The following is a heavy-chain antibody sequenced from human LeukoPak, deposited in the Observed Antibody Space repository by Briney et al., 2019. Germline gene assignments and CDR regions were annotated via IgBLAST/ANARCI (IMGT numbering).Heavy chain of an antibody. Sequence: SVKVSCKASGGTFSSYAISWVRQAPGQGLEWMGGIIPIFGTANYAQKFQGRVTITTDESTSTAYMELSSLRSEDTAVYYCASGVVVAATQRFDYWGQGTLVTVSS. CDR3: ASGVVVAATQRFDY. CDR2: IIPIFGTA. D-gene: IGHD2-15*01. CDR1: GGTFSSYA. J-gene: IGHJ4*02. V-gene: IGHV1-69*05.